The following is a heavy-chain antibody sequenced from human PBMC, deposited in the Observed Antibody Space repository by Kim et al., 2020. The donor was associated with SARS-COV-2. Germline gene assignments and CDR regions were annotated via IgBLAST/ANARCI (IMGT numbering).Heavy chain of an antibody. D-gene: IGHD7-27*01. CDR3: ARDAGTQRGTDGFDY. V-gene: IGHV3-7*01. J-gene: IGHJ4*02. Sequence: GGSLRLSCAASGFSFNSFWMSWVRQAPGKGLEWLANINQDGSEKKFVDSVKGRFTISRDNAENSVYLQMNSLRVEDSAVYYCARDAGTQRGTDGFDYWGQGTLVTVSS. CDR1: GFSFNSFW. CDR2: INQDGSEK.